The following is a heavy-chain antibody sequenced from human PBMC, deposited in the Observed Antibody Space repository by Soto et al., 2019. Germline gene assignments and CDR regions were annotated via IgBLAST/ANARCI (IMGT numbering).Heavy chain of an antibody. CDR1: GFTFSSYS. CDR3: AKDSGYQLPDNYFYYGLDV. CDR2: ISSSSSYI. D-gene: IGHD2-2*01. V-gene: IGHV3-21*01. J-gene: IGHJ6*02. Sequence: GGSLRLSCAASGFTFSSYSMNWVRQAPGKGLEWVSSISSSSSYIYYADSAKGRFTISRDNAKNSLYLQMNSLRPEDTAVYYCAKDSGYQLPDNYFYYGLDVWGQGTTVTVSS.